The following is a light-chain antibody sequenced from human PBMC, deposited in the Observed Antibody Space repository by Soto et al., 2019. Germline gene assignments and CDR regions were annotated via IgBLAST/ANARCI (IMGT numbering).Light chain of an antibody. Sequence: DIHLTKSPSLLYSSLGDIVTITCRASQSIGTYLHRYQQKAGKAPKLLIYAASNLQSGVTSRFSGSGSGTDFTLTISSLQPEDFASYYCQQLNSYPMTVGPGTRLEIK. CDR1: QSIGTY. CDR2: AAS. CDR3: QQLNSYPMT. V-gene: IGKV1-9*01. J-gene: IGKJ5*01.